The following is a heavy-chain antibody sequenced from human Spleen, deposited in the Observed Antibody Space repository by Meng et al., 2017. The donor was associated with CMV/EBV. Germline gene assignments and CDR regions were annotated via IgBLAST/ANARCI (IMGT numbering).Heavy chain of an antibody. CDR3: ARDRVYSALGGVIVNTDYYYYYGMDV. CDR2: INPSGGST. CDR1: GYTFTSYY. V-gene: IGHV1-46*01. J-gene: IGHJ6*02. D-gene: IGHD3-16*02. Sequence: ASVKVSCKASGYTFTSYYMHWVRQAPGQGLEWMGIINPSGGSTSYAQKFQGRVTMTRDTSTSTVYMELSSLRSEDTAVYYCARDRVYSALGGVIVNTDYYYYYGMDVWGQGTTVTVSS.